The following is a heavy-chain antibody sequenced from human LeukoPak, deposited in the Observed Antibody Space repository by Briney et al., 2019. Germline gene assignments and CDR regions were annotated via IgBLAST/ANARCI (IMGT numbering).Heavy chain of an antibody. V-gene: IGHV4-59*01. CDR3: ARTKLYCSGGSCYSSLDY. CDR1: GGSISSYY. D-gene: IGHD2-15*01. J-gene: IGHJ4*02. CDR2: IFFTGNT. Sequence: PSETLSLTCTVSGGSISSYYWSWIRQPPGEALQWIGYIFFTGNTNYNPSLRSRVTISIDTSKNQFSLKLTSVTAADTALYYCARTKLYCSGGSCYSSLDYWGQGTLVTVSS.